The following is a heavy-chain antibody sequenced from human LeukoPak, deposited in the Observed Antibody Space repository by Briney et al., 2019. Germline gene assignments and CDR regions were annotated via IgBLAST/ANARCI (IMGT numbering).Heavy chain of an antibody. V-gene: IGHV3-30*18. D-gene: IGHD2-15*01. J-gene: IGHJ4*02. CDR2: ISYDGSNK. CDR3: AKGGYCSGGSCYAFDY. CDR1: GFTFSSYG. Sequence: GRSLRLSCAASGFTFSSYGMHWVRQAPGKGPEWVAVISYDGSNKYYADSVKGRFTISRDNSKNTLYLQMNSLRAEDTAVYYCAKGGYCSGGSCYAFDYWGQGTLVTVSS.